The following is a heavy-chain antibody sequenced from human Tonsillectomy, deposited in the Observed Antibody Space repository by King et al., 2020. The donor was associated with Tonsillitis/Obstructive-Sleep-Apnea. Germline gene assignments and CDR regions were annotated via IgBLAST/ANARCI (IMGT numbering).Heavy chain of an antibody. J-gene: IGHJ1*01. CDR1: GFTFSSYA. Sequence: VQLVESGGGLVQPGGSLRLSCAASGFTFSSYAMSWVRQAPGKGLEWVSAISGSGGSTYYADSVKGRFTISRDNSKNTLYLQMNSLRAEDTAVYYCAKDGLDIVVVPAAMPEYSQHWGQGTLVTVSS. D-gene: IGHD2-2*01. V-gene: IGHV3-23*04. CDR2: ISGSGGST. CDR3: AKDGLDIVVVPAAMPEYSQH.